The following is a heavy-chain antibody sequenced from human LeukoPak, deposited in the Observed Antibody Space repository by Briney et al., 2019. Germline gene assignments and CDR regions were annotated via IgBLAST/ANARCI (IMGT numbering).Heavy chain of an antibody. Sequence: GGSLRLSCTASGFTFSDYWMSWVRQAPGKGLEWVANIKQDGSEKYYVDSVKGRFTISRDNAKNSLYLQMNSLRAEDTAVYYCARRYFDYWGQGTLVTVSS. V-gene: IGHV3-7*03. CDR3: ARRYFDY. J-gene: IGHJ4*02. CDR1: GFTFSDYW. CDR2: IKQDGSEK.